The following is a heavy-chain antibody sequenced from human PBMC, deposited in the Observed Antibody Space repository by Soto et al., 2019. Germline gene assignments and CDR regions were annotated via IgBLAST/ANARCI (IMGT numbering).Heavy chain of an antibody. CDR1: QFTFNIDA. V-gene: IGHV3-23*01. CDR2: MSGSGASI. CDR3: ARDNWNGAYYGLDV. D-gene: IGHD1-20*01. J-gene: IGHJ6*02. Sequence: EVQLLESGGGLVQSGESLTLSCVASQFTFNIDAMTWVRQAPGKGPEWVSSMSGSGASIYYADSVKGRFTISRDKSKKTLYLQMNSLRAEDTAVYWCARDNWNGAYYGLDVWGQGTTVTVS.